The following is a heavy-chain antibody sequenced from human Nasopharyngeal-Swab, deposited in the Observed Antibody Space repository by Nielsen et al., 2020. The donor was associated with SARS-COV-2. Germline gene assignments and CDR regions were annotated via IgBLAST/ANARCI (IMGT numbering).Heavy chain of an antibody. Sequence: SETLSLTCTVSGGSISSSSYYWGWIRQPPGKGLEWIGSIYYSGSTYYNPSLKSRVTISVDTSKNQFSLKLSSVTAADTAVYYCARHYDILTGYDYGMDVWGQGTTVTVSS. V-gene: IGHV4-39*01. D-gene: IGHD3-9*01. CDR3: ARHYDILTGYDYGMDV. CDR1: GGSISSSSYY. CDR2: IYYSGST. J-gene: IGHJ6*02.